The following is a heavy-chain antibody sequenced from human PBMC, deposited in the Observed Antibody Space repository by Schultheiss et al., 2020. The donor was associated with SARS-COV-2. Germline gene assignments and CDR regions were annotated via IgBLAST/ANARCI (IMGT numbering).Heavy chain of an antibody. CDR3: ARPRYYYDSSKGNAFDI. J-gene: IGHJ3*02. D-gene: IGHD3-22*01. CDR2: IYSGGST. Sequence: GESLKIPCAASGFTVSSNYMSWVRQAPGKGLEWVSVIYSGGSTYYADSVKGRFTISRDNSKNTLYLQMNSLRAEDTAVYYCARPRYYYDSSKGNAFDIWGQGTMVTVSS. V-gene: IGHV3-66*01. CDR1: GFTVSSNY.